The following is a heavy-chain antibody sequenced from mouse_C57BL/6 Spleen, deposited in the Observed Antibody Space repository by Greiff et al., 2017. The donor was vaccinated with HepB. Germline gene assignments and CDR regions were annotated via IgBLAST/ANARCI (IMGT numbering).Heavy chain of an antibody. CDR1: GFNIKDHY. Sequence: EVQLQHSGAELVRPGASVKLSCTASGFNIKDHYMHWVKQRPEQGLEWIGRIDPEDGDTEYDPKFQGKATMTADTSSNTAYLQLSSLTSEDTAVYYCTTSENSKGFAYWGQGTLVTVSA. CDR3: TTSENSKGFAY. V-gene: IGHV14-1*01. D-gene: IGHD2-5*01. CDR2: IDPEDGDT. J-gene: IGHJ3*01.